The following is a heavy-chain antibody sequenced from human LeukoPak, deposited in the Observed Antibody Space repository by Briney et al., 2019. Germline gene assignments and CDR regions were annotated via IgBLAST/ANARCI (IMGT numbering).Heavy chain of an antibody. Sequence: SETLSLTCTVSGGSFRSYYWTWIRQPPGKGLEWIAYIYYSGSTNYNPSLKSRVTISLDTSQNQFSLNLSSVAAADTDVYYCARAHSYSGFAEADYWGQGTLVTVSS. CDR3: ARAHSYSGFAEADY. D-gene: IGHD5-12*01. CDR1: GGSFRSYY. J-gene: IGHJ4*02. CDR2: IYYSGST. V-gene: IGHV4-59*01.